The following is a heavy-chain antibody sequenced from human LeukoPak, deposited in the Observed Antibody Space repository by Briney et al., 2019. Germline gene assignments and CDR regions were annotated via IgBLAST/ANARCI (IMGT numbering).Heavy chain of an antibody. V-gene: IGHV4-31*03. D-gene: IGHD6-13*01. CDR3: AAETAAAGTFDY. Sequence: SETLSLTCSVSGDSISSGDFFWSWIRQHPGKGLEWIGYIYYTGSTDYNPSLESRVTMSLDTSKSQFSLRLSSVSAADMAVYFCAAETAAAGTFDYWGQGALVTVSS. CDR1: GDSISSGDFF. J-gene: IGHJ4*02. CDR2: IYYTGST.